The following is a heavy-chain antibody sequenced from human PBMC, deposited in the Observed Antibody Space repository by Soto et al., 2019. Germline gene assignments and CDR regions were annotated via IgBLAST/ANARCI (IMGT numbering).Heavy chain of an antibody. CDR2: ISGSGGST. CDR1: GFTFSNYA. V-gene: IGHV3-23*01. J-gene: IGHJ6*01. Sequence: PGGSLRLSCAASGFTFSNYAMSWVRQAPGKGLEWVSTISGSGGSTYYADSVKGRFNISRDNSKNTLYLQMNSLRAEDTAVYYCEKKFVLWSAGMDVWGQGNKVTGSS. D-gene: IGHD3-10*01. CDR3: EKKFVLWSAGMDV.